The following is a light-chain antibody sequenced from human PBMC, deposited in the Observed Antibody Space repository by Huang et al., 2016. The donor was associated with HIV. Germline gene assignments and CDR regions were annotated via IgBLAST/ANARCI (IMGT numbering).Light chain of an antibody. CDR1: QSVNTN. V-gene: IGKV3-15*01. Sequence: EVVLTQSPAILSVSPGERAALSCRASQSVNTNLAWYQQKPGQAPRLLIHGASTRATIIPASFSGSGSGTEFTLTISSLQSEDFAVYYCQQYNNWPITFGQGTRLEIK. J-gene: IGKJ5*01. CDR2: GAS. CDR3: QQYNNWPIT.